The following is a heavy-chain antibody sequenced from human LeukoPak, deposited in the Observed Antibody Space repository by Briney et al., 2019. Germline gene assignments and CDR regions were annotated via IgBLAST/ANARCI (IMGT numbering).Heavy chain of an antibody. V-gene: IGHV1-69*13. Sequence: ASVKVSCKASGGTFSSYAISWVRQAPGQGLEWMGGIIPILGTANDAQKFQGRVTITADESTSTAYMEVSSLRFEDTAVYYCARSKISDYGDYVWFDPWGQGTLVTVSS. D-gene: IGHD4-17*01. CDR3: ARSKISDYGDYVWFDP. CDR2: IIPILGTA. J-gene: IGHJ5*02. CDR1: GGTFSSYA.